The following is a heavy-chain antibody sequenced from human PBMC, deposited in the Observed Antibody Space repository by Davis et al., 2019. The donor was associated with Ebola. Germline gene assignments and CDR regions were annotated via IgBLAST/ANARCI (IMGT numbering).Heavy chain of an antibody. CDR3: TRRMVRDGLDV. J-gene: IGHJ6*02. Sequence: GESLKISCAASGFTFSHYGMHWVRQDPGEGLEWMGIIVPRDSDARYSPSVQGQVTFSVDKSTSTAYLQWSSLKASDTAVYYCTRRMVRDGLDVWGQGTTVTVSS. V-gene: IGHV5-51*01. D-gene: IGHD3-10*01. CDR2: IVPRDSDA. CDR1: GFTFSHYG.